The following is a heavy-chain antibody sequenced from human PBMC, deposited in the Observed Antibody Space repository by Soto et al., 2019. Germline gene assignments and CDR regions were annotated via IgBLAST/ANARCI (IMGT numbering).Heavy chain of an antibody. CDR2: ISYDGSNK. D-gene: IGHD3-3*01. CDR1: GCTFSIYG. J-gene: IGHJ4*02. CDR3: AKETVEYYFDY. V-gene: IGHV3-30*18. Sequence: PGGSLRLSCAASGCTFSIYGMHWVRQAPGKGLEWVAVISYDGSNKYYADSVKGRFTISRDNSKNTLYLQMNSLRGEDTAVYYCAKETVEYYFDYWGQGTLVTVSS.